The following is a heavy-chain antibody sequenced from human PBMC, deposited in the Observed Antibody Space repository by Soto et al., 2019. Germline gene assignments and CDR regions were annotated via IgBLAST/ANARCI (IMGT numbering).Heavy chain of an antibody. Sequence: ASVKVSCKASESTFTSYDISWVRQATGQGLEWMGWVNPNSGNTGYALKFQGRVSMTRNTSIYTVSLELTTLASGATAVYYCGRRASSGAVRWFDSWGQGTLVTVPS. D-gene: IGHD3-3*01. V-gene: IGHV1-8*01. CDR3: GRRASSGAVRWFDS. CDR2: VNPNSGNT. J-gene: IGHJ5*01. CDR1: ESTFTSYD.